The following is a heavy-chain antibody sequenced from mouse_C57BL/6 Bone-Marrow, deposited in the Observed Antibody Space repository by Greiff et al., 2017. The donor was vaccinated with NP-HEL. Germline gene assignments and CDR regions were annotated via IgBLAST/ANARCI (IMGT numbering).Heavy chain of an antibody. Sequence: QVQLQQPGAELVKPGASVKLSCKASGYTFTSYWMHWVKQRPGQGLEWIGMIHPDSGSTNYNEKFKSKATLTVDKSSSTAYMQLSSLTSEDSAVYYCARESYSNYGGYDMDYWGQGTSVTVTS. CDR2: IHPDSGST. J-gene: IGHJ4*01. V-gene: IGHV1-64*01. D-gene: IGHD2-5*01. CDR3: ARESYSNYGGYDMDY. CDR1: GYTFTSYW.